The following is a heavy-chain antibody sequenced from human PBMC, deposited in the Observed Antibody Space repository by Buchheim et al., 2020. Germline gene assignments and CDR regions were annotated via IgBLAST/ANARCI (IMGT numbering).Heavy chain of an antibody. V-gene: IGHV1-46*01. CDR1: GSTFTTYY. CDR2: INPSGRST. Sequence: QVQLVQSGAEVKKPGASVKVSCKASGSTFTTYYMHWVRQAPGQGLEWMGVINPSGRSTSYAQKFQGRVTMTRDTSTSTAYRELSSLRSEETAVYYCASESDDGCYVPHCANDYWGQGTL. J-gene: IGHJ4*02. CDR3: ASESDDGCYVPHCANDY. D-gene: IGHD2-15*01.